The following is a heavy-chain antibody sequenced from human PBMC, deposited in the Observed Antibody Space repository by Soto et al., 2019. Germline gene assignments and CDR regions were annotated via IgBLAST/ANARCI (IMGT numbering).Heavy chain of an antibody. J-gene: IGHJ4*02. CDR1: GYTFTSYD. D-gene: IGHD6-13*01. CDR3: ARKLKIAYRSSWTPPYY. V-gene: IGHV1-8*01. Sequence: QVQLVQSGAEVKKPGASVKVSCKASGYTFTSYDINWVRQATGQGLEWLGWMNANSGNTGYAQKCQGRVAMTRNTSIGTAYMELSSLRSEDTCVYYCARKLKIAYRSSWTPPYYWGQGTLVTVSS. CDR2: MNANSGNT.